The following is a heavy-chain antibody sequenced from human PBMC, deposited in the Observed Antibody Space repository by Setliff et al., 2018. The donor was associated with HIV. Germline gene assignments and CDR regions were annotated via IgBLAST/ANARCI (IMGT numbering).Heavy chain of an antibody. CDR1: GGSIDSSDYY. V-gene: IGHV4-39*07. CDR2: IFYSGRS. CDR3: VRDNSYYYGSGGHHFYGVDV. Sequence: SETLSLTCSVSGGSIDSSDYYWGWIRQPPGKGLEWIGSIFYSGRSTYNPSLRSRVTISVATSKNQCSLKLTSVTAADTAVYYCVRDNSYYYGSGGHHFYGVDVWGQGATVTVSS. J-gene: IGHJ6*02. D-gene: IGHD3-10*01.